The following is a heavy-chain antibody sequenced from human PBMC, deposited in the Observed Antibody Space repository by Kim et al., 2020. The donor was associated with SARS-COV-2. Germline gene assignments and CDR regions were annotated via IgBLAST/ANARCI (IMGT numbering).Heavy chain of an antibody. V-gene: IGHV3-9*01. D-gene: IGHD3-16*01. CDR3: ATLGGVIGLGYYYYYGMDV. Sequence: GGSLRLSCAASGFTFDDYAMHWVRQAPGKGLEWVSGISWNSGSIGYADSVKGRFTISRDNAKNSLYLQMNSLRAEDTALYYCATLGGVIGLGYYYYYGMDVWGQGTTVTVSS. J-gene: IGHJ6*02. CDR2: ISWNSGSI. CDR1: GFTFDDYA.